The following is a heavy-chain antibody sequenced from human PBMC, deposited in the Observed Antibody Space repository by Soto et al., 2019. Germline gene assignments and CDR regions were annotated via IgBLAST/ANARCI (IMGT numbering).Heavy chain of an antibody. V-gene: IGHV1-18*04. J-gene: IGHJ3*02. CDR1: GYAFTSYG. D-gene: IGHD1-20*01. CDR3: AGDQGLYHWRVGSDFDI. Sequence: ASVMVPCKASGYAFTSYGISWVRQAPGQGLEWMGWISAYNGNTNYAQKLQGRVTMTTDTSTSTAYMELRSLRSDDTAVYYCAGDQGLYHWRVGSDFDIWVQ. CDR2: ISAYNGNT.